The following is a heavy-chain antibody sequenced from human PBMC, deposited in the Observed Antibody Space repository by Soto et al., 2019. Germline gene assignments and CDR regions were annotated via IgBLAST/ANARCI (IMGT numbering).Heavy chain of an antibody. CDR3: AKDRGTGDYGVNAVDI. CDR1: GFTFSIFA. Sequence: EVQLLESGGGLVQPGGSLRLSCAASGFTFSIFAMSWVRQAPGKGLEWVSTISGRGGNTYYADSVKGRFTISRDNSKNTLNLQMNGVRGEDTAVYYCAKDRGTGDYGVNAVDIWGQGTMVTVSS. V-gene: IGHV3-23*01. J-gene: IGHJ3*02. D-gene: IGHD7-27*01. CDR2: ISGRGGNT.